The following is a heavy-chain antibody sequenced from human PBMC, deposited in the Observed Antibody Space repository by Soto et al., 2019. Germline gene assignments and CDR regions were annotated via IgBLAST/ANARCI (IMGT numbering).Heavy chain of an antibody. Sequence: GGSLRLSCSASGFTFSSYAMHWVRQAPGKGLEYVSAISSNGGSTYYADSVKGRFTISRDNSKNTLYLQMSSLRAEDTAVYYCVIRRWPKAQTHYYFDYWGQGTLVTVSS. CDR3: VIRRWPKAQTHYYFDY. J-gene: IGHJ4*02. CDR2: ISSNGGST. CDR1: GFTFSSYA. V-gene: IGHV3-64D*08.